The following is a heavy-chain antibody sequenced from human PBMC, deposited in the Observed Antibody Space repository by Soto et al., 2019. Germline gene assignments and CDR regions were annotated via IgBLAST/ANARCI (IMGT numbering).Heavy chain of an antibody. Sequence: LSLTCTVSGGSISSGGFYWSWIRQHPEKGLEWIGYIHDSGSTFYNPSLKSRTTISADTSKNQFSLTVISVIAADTAVYFCARGRGNGYFYDYWGQGSLVTVSS. CDR1: GGSISSGGFY. CDR3: ARGRGNGYFYDY. CDR2: IHDSGST. V-gene: IGHV4-31*03. D-gene: IGHD5-12*01. J-gene: IGHJ4*02.